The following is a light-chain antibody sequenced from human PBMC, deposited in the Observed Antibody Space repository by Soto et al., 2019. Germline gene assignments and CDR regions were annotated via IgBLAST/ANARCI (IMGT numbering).Light chain of an antibody. CDR3: QQSYSTP. J-gene: IGKJ3*01. Sequence: DIQMTQSPSSLSSSLGDSVTITCQASQDISDVLNWYQQQPGKAPKVLIYAASSLQSGVPSRFSGSGSGTDFTLTISSLQPEDFATYYCQQSYSTPFGPGTKVDIK. V-gene: IGKV1-39*01. CDR1: QDISDV. CDR2: AAS.